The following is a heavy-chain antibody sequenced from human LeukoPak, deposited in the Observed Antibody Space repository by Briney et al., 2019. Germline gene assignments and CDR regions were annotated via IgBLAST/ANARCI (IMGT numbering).Heavy chain of an antibody. Sequence: ARESLKISSKGSGYSFTSYCIGWVRQMPGKGPEWMGIIYPGDSDTRYSPSFQGQVTISADKSISTAYLQWSSLKASDTAMYYCARRGGTYYVYDYWGQGTLVTVSS. V-gene: IGHV5-51*01. D-gene: IGHD1-26*01. J-gene: IGHJ4*02. CDR3: ARRGGTYYVYDY. CDR1: GYSFTSYC. CDR2: IYPGDSDT.